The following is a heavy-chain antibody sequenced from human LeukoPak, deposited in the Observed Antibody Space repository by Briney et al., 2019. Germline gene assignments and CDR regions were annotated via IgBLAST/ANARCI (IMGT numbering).Heavy chain of an antibody. Sequence: PGGSLRLSCAASGSTFDDYAMSWVRQAPGKGLEWVSAICGTGGSTYHADSVKGRFTISRDNSKNTLYLQMNSLRAEDTAVYYCAKDAGIGAGGIFEYWGEGTLVTVSS. J-gene: IGHJ4*02. CDR3: AKDAGIGAGGIFEY. CDR2: ICGTGGST. CDR1: GSTFDDYA. V-gene: IGHV3-23*01. D-gene: IGHD6-13*01.